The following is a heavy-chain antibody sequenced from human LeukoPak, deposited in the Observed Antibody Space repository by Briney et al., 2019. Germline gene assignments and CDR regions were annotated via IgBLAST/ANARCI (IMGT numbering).Heavy chain of an antibody. D-gene: IGHD3-16*02. J-gene: IGHJ4*02. V-gene: IGHV1-2*02. CDR2: IDPNSGDT. CDR3: ARRSSVVSSLYY. Sequence: ASVKVSCKASGYTFTDFFFHWVRQAPGQGLEWVGWIDPNSGDTNYAQKFQGRVTVTRDTSINTAYMDLTRLRSDDTAVYFCARRSSVVSSLYYWGQGTLVTVSS. CDR1: GYTFTDFF.